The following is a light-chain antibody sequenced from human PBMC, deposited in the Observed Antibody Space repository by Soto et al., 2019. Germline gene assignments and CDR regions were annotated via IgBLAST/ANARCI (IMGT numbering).Light chain of an antibody. Sequence: QSALTQPASVSGSPGQSITISCTGTSSDVGGYNYVSWYQQHPGTSPKLMIYEVSNRPSGVSNRFSGPKSGNTASLIISGLQAEDEGDYYCSSYTARSTWVFDGGTKLTVL. CDR2: EVS. V-gene: IGLV2-14*01. CDR3: SSYTARSTWV. CDR1: SSDVGGYNY. J-gene: IGLJ3*02.